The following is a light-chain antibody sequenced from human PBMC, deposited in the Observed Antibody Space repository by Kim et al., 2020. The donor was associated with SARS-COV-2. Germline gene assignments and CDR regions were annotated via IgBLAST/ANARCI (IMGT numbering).Light chain of an antibody. CDR1: HSVSSSY. Sequence: LPPGELAPLSCRASHSVSSSYLAWYQQKPGQAPRLLIYGASSRATGIPDRFSGSGSGTDFTLSISRLEPEDFAVYYCQQYGSSPYTFGQGTKLEI. V-gene: IGKV3-20*01. CDR2: GAS. J-gene: IGKJ2*01. CDR3: QQYGSSPYT.